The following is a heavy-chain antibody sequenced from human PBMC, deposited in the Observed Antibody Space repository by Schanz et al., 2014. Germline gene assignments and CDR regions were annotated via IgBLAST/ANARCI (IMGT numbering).Heavy chain of an antibody. J-gene: IGHJ3*02. CDR1: GFTVSSNY. V-gene: IGHV3-53*01. CDR2: IYSGGST. CDR3: ARDRWDWNNAFDI. Sequence: EVQLVESGGGLIQPGGSLRLSCAASGFTVSSNYMSWVRQAPGKGLESVSVIYSGGSTYYADSVKGRFTISRDNSKNTLYLQMNSPRAEDAAVYYCARDRWDWNNAFDIWGQGTMVTVSS. D-gene: IGHD1-1*01.